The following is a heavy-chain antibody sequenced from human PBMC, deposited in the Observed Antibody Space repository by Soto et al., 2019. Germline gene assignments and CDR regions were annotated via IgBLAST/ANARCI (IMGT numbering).Heavy chain of an antibody. CDR3: ARDSGMDV. CDR1: GFTFSRYD. V-gene: IGHV3-30-3*01. J-gene: IGHJ6*02. CDR2: ISYDGSTK. Sequence: QVQLVESGGGVVQPGRSLRLSCAASGFTFSRYDMHWVRQAPGKGLEWVAVISYDGSTKYYADSVKGRFTISRDNSKNTLYLQMNSLRAEDTALYFCARDSGMDVWGQGTTFTVSS.